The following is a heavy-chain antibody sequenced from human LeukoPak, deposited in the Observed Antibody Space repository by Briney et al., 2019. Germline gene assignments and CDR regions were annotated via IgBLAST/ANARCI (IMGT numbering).Heavy chain of an antibody. V-gene: IGHV4-34*01. CDR2: INHSGST. J-gene: IGHJ5*02. CDR3: ATEPGYCSGGRCYGGWFDP. Sequence: SETLSLTCAVSGGSFSGYYWSWVRQPPGKGLEWIGEINHSGSTNYNPSLKSRGTISLDTSKNQFSLRLSSVTAADTAVYYCATEPGYCSGGRCYGGWFDPWGQGTLVTVSS. D-gene: IGHD2-15*01. CDR1: GGSFSGYY.